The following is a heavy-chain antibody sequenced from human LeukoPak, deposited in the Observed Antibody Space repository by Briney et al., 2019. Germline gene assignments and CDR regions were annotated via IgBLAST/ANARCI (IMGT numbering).Heavy chain of an antibody. CDR3: ARDRGSSTFDY. V-gene: IGHV3-7*01. CDR1: AFTFSNYW. D-gene: IGHD3-10*01. Sequence: GGSLRLSCAASAFTFSNYWMSWVRQAPGKGLEWVANIKEDGSEINYVDSVKGRSTISRDNAKNSLYLQMNSLRVDDTAVYYCARDRGSSTFDYWGQGTLVTVSS. CDR2: IKEDGSEI. J-gene: IGHJ4*02.